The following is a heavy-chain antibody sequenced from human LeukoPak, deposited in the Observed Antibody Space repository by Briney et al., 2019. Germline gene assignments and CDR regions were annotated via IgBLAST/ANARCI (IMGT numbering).Heavy chain of an antibody. Sequence: GASVKVSCKASGGTFSSYAISWVRQAPGQGLEWMGGIIPIFGTANYAQKFQGRVTITADESTSTAYMELSSLRSEDTAVYYCARVRYCGGDCPLDAFDIWGQGTMVTVSS. CDR3: ARVRYCGGDCPLDAFDI. CDR1: GGTFSSYA. V-gene: IGHV1-69*13. CDR2: IIPIFGTA. D-gene: IGHD2-21*02. J-gene: IGHJ3*02.